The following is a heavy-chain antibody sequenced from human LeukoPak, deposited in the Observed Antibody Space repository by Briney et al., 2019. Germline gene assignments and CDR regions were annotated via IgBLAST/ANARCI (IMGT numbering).Heavy chain of an antibody. Sequence: SETLSLTCTVSGGSISSYYWSWIRQPPGKGLEWVWDIYYSGSTNYNPSLNSRVTISVDTSKNQFSLKLSSVTAADTAVYYCARLERDNYYYYMDVWGKGTTVTVSS. J-gene: IGHJ6*03. D-gene: IGHD1-1*01. CDR2: IYYSGST. V-gene: IGHV4-59*08. CDR3: ARLERDNYYYYMDV. CDR1: GGSISSYY.